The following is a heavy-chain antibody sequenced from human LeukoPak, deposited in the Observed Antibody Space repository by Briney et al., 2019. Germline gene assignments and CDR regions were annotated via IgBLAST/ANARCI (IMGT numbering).Heavy chain of an antibody. Sequence: PGGSLRLSCAASGFTFSSYEMNWVRQAPGKGLEWVSGISGSGGSTYYAGSVKGRFTISRDNSKNTLYLQMNSLRAEDTAIYYCAKNGDRGAYCTGGTCYPYFYYYMDVWGKGTTVTI. CDR2: ISGSGGST. D-gene: IGHD2-15*01. CDR3: AKNGDRGAYCTGGTCYPYFYYYMDV. CDR1: GFTFSSYE. V-gene: IGHV3-23*01. J-gene: IGHJ6*03.